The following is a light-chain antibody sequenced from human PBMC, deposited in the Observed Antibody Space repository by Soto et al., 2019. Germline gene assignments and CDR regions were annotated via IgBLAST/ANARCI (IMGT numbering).Light chain of an antibody. V-gene: IGLV2-8*01. CDR1: SSDVGGYYS. CDR2: EVT. Sequence: QVVLTQPPSSSGSPGQLVLIFCTGTSSDVGGYYSVSWYQQHQGTPPKLMIYEVTKRPSGVPDRFSGSKSGSTASLTVSVFLAEEEDDYYCSSYAGMNNWAVVGTGTKVTVL. CDR3: SSYAGMNNWAV. J-gene: IGLJ1*01.